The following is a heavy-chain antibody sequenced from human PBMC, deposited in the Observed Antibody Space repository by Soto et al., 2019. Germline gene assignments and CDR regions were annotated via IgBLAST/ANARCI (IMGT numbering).Heavy chain of an antibody. CDR1: GGSLSGYY. J-gene: IGHJ5*02. CDR3: ARVRSRWQQLVRWFDP. Sequence: AETMSLTCAVYGGSLSGYYCSWIRQPPGKGLEWIGAINHSGSTNYNPSLKSRVTISVDTSKNQFSLKLSSVTAADTAVYYCARVRSRWQQLVRWFDPWGQGTLVTVSS. D-gene: IGHD6-13*01. CDR2: INHSGST. V-gene: IGHV4-34*01.